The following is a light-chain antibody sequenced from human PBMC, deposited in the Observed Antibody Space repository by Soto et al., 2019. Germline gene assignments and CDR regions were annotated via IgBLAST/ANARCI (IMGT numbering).Light chain of an antibody. V-gene: IGKV3-20*01. CDR3: QQYGSSPGYT. Sequence: DIVLTQSPGTLSLSPGDRATLSCRASQSVSSCYLAWYQQKPGQAPRLLIYGASTRATGIPDRFSGSGSGTDFTLTISRLEPEDFAVYYCQQYGSSPGYTFGQGTKLEIK. CDR2: GAS. J-gene: IGKJ2*01. CDR1: QSVSSCY.